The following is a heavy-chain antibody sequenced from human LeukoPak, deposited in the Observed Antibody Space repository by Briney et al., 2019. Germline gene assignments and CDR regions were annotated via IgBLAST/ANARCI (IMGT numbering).Heavy chain of an antibody. CDR1: GGTFSSYA. D-gene: IGHD3-22*01. CDR2: IIPIFGTA. J-gene: IGHJ3*02. CDR3: ARSTYYYDSSGSVDAFDI. V-gene: IGHV1-69*05. Sequence: SVKVSCKASGGTFSSYAISWVRQAPGQGLEWMGGIIPIFGTANYAQKFQGRVTITTDESTSTAYMELSSRRSEDTAVYYCARSTYYYDSSGSVDAFDIWGQGTMVTVSS.